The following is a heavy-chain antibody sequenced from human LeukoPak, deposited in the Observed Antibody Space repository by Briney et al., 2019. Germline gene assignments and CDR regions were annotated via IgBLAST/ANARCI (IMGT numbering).Heavy chain of an antibody. D-gene: IGHD3-3*01. J-gene: IGHJ4*02. Sequence: PGGSLRLSCAASGFTFSSYWMSWVRQAPGKGLEWVANIKQDGSEKYYVDSVKGRFTISRDNAKNSLYLQMSSLRAEDTAVYYCARGDDFWSGHFDYWGQGTLVTVSS. CDR3: ARGDDFWSGHFDY. CDR2: IKQDGSEK. V-gene: IGHV3-7*01. CDR1: GFTFSSYW.